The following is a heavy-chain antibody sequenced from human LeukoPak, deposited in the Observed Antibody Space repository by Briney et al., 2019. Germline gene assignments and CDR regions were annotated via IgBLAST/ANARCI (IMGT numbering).Heavy chain of an antibody. CDR3: ASFGISWRSSY. CDR2: ISDDGSYT. CDR1: GFSFSSHW. J-gene: IGHJ4*02. V-gene: IGHV3-74*01. Sequence: GGSLRLSCAASGFSFSSHWVPWVRQAPGKGLVWVSRISDDGSYTSNVDSVKGRFTISRDNVNNMLYLHMNSLRAEDTAVYYCASFGISWRSSYWGQGTLVTVSS. D-gene: IGHD2-21*01.